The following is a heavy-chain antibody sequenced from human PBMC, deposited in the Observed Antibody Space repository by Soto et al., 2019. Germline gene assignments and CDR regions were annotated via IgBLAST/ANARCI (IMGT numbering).Heavy chain of an antibody. Sequence: QVQLQESGPGLVKPSETLSLTCTVSGGSVSSGSYYWSWIRQPPGKGLEWIGYIYYSGSTNYNPSVKSRVTISVDTSKNQFSLKLSSVTAADTAVYYCARGIEGWYQGRYYSGMDVWGQGTTVTVSS. CDR1: GGSVSSGSYY. J-gene: IGHJ6*02. CDR2: IYYSGST. CDR3: ARGIEGWYQGRYYSGMDV. D-gene: IGHD6-19*01. V-gene: IGHV4-61*01.